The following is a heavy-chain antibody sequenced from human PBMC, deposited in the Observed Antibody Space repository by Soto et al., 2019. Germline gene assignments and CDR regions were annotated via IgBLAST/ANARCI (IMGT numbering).Heavy chain of an antibody. CDR3: ARETSEGSAPAGY. CDR2: IYYSGST. J-gene: IGHJ4*02. V-gene: IGHV4-59*01. CDR1: GGSISSYY. D-gene: IGHD1-26*01. Sequence: SETLSLTCTVSGGSISSYYWSWIRQPPGKGLEWIGYIYYSGSTNYNPSLKSRVTISVDTSKNQFSLKLSSVTAADTAVYYCARETSEGSAPAGYWGQGTRVTVSS.